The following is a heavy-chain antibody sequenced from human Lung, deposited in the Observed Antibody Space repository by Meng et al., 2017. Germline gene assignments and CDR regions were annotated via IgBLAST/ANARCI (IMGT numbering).Heavy chain of an antibody. Sequence: QVQLVESGGGSVEHGGSLSSSCHASGFTFSDYYMTWIRQAPGKGLEWVSYISGSGNTIYYTDSVKGRFAISRDNAKNSLYLQMSSLRAEDTAVYYCARGFNGGNSGAFGYWGQGTLVTVSS. CDR1: GFTFSDYY. V-gene: IGHV3-11*01. CDR3: ARGFNGGNSGAFGY. CDR2: ISGSGNTI. J-gene: IGHJ4*02. D-gene: IGHD4-23*01.